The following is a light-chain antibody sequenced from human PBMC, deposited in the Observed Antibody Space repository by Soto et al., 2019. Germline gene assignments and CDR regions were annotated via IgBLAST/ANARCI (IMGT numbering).Light chain of an antibody. J-gene: IGLJ2*01. Sequence: QSALTQPPSASGSPGQSVTISCTGTSSDVGGYKYVSWYQHHPGKAPKVVIYEVTKRPSGVPDRFSGSQSGNTASLTVSGLQAEDEADYYCSSYGGTNNVVFGGGTQLNVL. V-gene: IGLV2-8*01. CDR1: SSDVGGYKY. CDR3: SSYGGTNNVV. CDR2: EVT.